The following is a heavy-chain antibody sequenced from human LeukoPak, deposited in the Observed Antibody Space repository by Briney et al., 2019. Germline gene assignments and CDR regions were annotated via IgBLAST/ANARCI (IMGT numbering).Heavy chain of an antibody. D-gene: IGHD3-10*01. CDR2: ISGSGGST. CDR1: GLTFSSYA. J-gene: IGHJ4*02. V-gene: IGHV3-23*01. Sequence: GGSLRLSCAASGLTFSSYAMSWVRQAPGKGLEWVSAISGSGGSTYYADSVKGRFTISRDNSKNTLYLQMNSLRAEDTAVYYCAKAFLWFGELMDYWGQGTLVTVSS. CDR3: AKAFLWFGELMDY.